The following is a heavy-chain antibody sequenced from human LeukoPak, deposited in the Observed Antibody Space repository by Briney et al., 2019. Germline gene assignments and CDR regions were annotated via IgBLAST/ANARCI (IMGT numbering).Heavy chain of an antibody. V-gene: IGHV3-7*01. J-gene: IGHJ4*02. Sequence: GGSLRLSCAASGFTFSNYWMSWVRQAPGKGLEWVANINQDGSEIYYGDSVKGRFTISRDNAKNSLNLQIDSLRAEDTAVYYCAAINIAQLPIRVYWGQGTLVTVSS. CDR2: INQDGSEI. CDR1: GFTFSNYW. CDR3: AAINIAQLPIRVY. D-gene: IGHD5-24*01.